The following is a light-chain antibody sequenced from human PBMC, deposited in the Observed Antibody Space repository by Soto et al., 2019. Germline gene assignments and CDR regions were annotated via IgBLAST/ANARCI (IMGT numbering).Light chain of an antibody. CDR2: AAS. V-gene: IGKV1-9*01. J-gene: IGKJ1*01. CDR1: QAISSY. Sequence: DIQLTQSPSFLSASVGDRVTITCRASQAISSYLAWFQQRPGKAPKVLIYAASTLQSGVPSKFSGSASGTEFTLPISSLQPEDCATYYCQQLKSYPWTFGQGTNVEIK. CDR3: QQLKSYPWT.